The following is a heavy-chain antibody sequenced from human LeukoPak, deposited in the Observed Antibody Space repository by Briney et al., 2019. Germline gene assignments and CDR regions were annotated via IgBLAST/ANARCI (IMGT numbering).Heavy chain of an antibody. J-gene: IGHJ4*02. V-gene: IGHV4-61*02. Sequence: PSETLSLTCTVSGGSISSGNYHWIWLRQPAGKGLEWIGRIYSSGNTNYNPSLKSRVSISIDTSKNQFSLRLSSVTAADTALYYCARRSTVLTADYEYWGQGTLVTVSA. CDR1: GGSISSGNYH. CDR2: IYSSGNT. D-gene: IGHD4-23*01. CDR3: ARRSTVLTADYEY.